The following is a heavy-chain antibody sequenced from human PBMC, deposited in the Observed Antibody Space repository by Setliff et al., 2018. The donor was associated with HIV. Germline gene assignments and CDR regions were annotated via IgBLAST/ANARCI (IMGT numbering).Heavy chain of an antibody. CDR1: GVTFRMSA. CDR3: ARGTGDTSGYYYYSEYFQN. J-gene: IGHJ1*01. D-gene: IGHD3-22*01. CDR2: ISGSGGST. Sequence: GGSLRLSCAASGVTFRMSAMSWVRQAPGKGLEWVSAISGSGGSTYYADSVKGRFTISRDNAKNSLYLQMNSLRAEDTAVYYCARGTGDTSGYYYYSEYFQNWGQGTLVTVSS. V-gene: IGHV3-23*01.